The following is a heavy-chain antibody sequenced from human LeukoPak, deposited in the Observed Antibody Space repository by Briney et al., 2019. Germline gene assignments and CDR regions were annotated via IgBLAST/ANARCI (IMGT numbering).Heavy chain of an antibody. CDR2: IRNDGSII. V-gene: IGHV3-30*02. Sequence: GGSLRPSCAASGFTFSSYGMHWIRQAPGKGLEWVAFIRNDGSIIYNADSAKGRFTISRDNSKNTLYLQMNSLRADDTAVYYCAKDTPLCYFDYWGQGTLVTVSS. J-gene: IGHJ4*02. D-gene: IGHD3-16*01. CDR3: AKDTPLCYFDY. CDR1: GFTFSSYG.